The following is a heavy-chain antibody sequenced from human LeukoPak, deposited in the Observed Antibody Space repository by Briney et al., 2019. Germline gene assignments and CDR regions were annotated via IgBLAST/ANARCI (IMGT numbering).Heavy chain of an antibody. CDR3: ASMGDCSSTSCYQR. CDR1: GYTFTGYY. V-gene: IGHV1-2*02. CDR2: INPSSGGT. J-gene: IGHJ4*02. D-gene: IGHD2-2*01. Sequence: GASVKVSCKASGYTFTGYYMHWVRQAPGQGLEWMGWINPSSGGTNYAQKFQGRVTMTRDTSISTAYMELSRLRSDDTAVYYCASMGDCSSTSCYQRWGQGTLVTVSS.